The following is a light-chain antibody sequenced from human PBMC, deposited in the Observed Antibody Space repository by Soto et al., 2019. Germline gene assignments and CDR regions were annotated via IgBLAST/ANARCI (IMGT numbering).Light chain of an antibody. J-gene: IGKJ1*01. Sequence: EIVMTQSPATLSVSPGERATLSCRASQSVSSNLAWYQQKPGQGPRLLIYGASTRATGIPARFSGSGSGTEFTLTIRSLQSEDFAVYYCQQYNNWPPEKTFGQGTKVDIK. V-gene: IGKV3-15*01. CDR1: QSVSSN. CDR3: QQYNNWPPEKT. CDR2: GAS.